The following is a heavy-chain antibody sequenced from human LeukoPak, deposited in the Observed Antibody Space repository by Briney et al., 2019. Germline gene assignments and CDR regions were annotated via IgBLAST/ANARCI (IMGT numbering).Heavy chain of an antibody. CDR3: ARIPYSSGPRMSYYYYYYMDV. V-gene: IGHV1-69*13. D-gene: IGHD6-19*01. J-gene: IGHJ6*03. CDR2: IIPIFGTA. CDR1: GGTFSSYA. Sequence: GASVKVSCKASGGTFSSYAISWVRQAPGQGLEWMGGIIPIFGTANYAQKFQGRVTITADESTSTAYMELSSLRSDDTAAYYCARIPYSSGPRMSYYYYYYMDVWGKGTTVTVSS.